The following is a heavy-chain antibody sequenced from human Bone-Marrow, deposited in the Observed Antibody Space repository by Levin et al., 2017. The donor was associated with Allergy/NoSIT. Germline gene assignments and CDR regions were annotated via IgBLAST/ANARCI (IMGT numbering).Heavy chain of an antibody. Sequence: SPTLSLPCTVSGASVRGGTYYWSWIRQPPGKGLEWIGYMYSSGSTNSNPSLKSRVTISLDTSKNQFSLKLSSVTAADTAVYYCASTPYYGSGSYYDHWGQGTLVIVSS. J-gene: IGHJ4*02. D-gene: IGHD3-10*01. CDR3: ASTPYYGSGSYYDH. CDR1: GASVRGGTYY. CDR2: MYSSGST. V-gene: IGHV4-61*01.